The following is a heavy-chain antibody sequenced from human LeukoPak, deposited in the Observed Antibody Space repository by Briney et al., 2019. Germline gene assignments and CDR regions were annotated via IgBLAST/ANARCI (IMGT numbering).Heavy chain of an antibody. CDR3: AKDRLSGQLAPYFDY. V-gene: IGHV3-30*18. Sequence: PGGSLRLSCAASGFTFSSYGMHWVRQAPGKGLEWVAVISYDGSNKYYADSVKGRFTISRDNSKNTLYLQMNSLRAEDTAVYYCAKDRLSGQLAPYFDYWGQGTLVTVSS. J-gene: IGHJ4*02. CDR2: ISYDGSNK. CDR1: GFTFSSYG. D-gene: IGHD6-13*01.